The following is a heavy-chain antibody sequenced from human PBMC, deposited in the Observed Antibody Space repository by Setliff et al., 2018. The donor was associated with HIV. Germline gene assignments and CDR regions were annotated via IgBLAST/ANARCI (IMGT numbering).Heavy chain of an antibody. Sequence: GASVKVSCKASEDTFNSYTIHWVRQTPGQGLEWMGRTIPVLSMSNFALKFQGRGSIFADKSTSTAYLGLNGLTSEDTAIYYCATLIRGVPIDHWGQGTLVTVSS. CDR3: ATLIRGVPIDH. CDR1: EDTFNSYT. V-gene: IGHV1-69*02. CDR2: TIPVLSMS. D-gene: IGHD3-10*01. J-gene: IGHJ4*02.